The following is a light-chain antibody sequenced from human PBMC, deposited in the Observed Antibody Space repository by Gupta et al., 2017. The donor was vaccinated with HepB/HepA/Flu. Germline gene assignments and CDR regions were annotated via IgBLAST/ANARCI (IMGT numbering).Light chain of an antibody. CDR1: RSNIGAGYD. CDR2: GND. Sequence: QPALTQPPSVSGAPAQRGTISCIGRRSNIGAGYDVHLYQQLPGTAPKLLIYGNDNRPSRVPGRFSDSKSGISASRAITGLQSDDEADYYCQSYDSSLTGLYVFGPGTKVTVL. J-gene: IGLJ1*01. V-gene: IGLV1-40*01. CDR3: QSYDSSLTGLYV.